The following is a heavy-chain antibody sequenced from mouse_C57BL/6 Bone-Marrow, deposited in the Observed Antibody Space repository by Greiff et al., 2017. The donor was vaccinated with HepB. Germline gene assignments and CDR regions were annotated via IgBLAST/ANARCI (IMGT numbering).Heavy chain of an antibody. CDR3: ARDPLGEAY. Sequence: DVQLQESGPGLVKPSQSLSLTCSVTGYSITSGYYWNWIRQFPGNKLEWMGYISYDGSNKYNPSLKNRISITRDTSKNQFFLKLNSVTTEDTATYYCARDPLGEAYWGQGTLVTVSA. J-gene: IGHJ3*01. CDR2: ISYDGSN. D-gene: IGHD4-1*01. CDR1: GYSITSGYY. V-gene: IGHV3-6*01.